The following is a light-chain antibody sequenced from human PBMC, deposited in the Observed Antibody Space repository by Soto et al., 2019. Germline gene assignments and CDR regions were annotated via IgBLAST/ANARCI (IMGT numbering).Light chain of an antibody. CDR2: GAS. J-gene: IGKJ1*01. CDR3: QQYGSSGT. Sequence: EIVWTQSPATLSLSSGERATLSSRPSQSVSSYLAWYQQXPGQAPRLIIFGASGRATGIPDRFSGSGSGTDFTLTISRLAPEDFAVYYYQQYGSSGTFRQGTKVDIK. V-gene: IGKV3-20*01. CDR1: QSVSSY.